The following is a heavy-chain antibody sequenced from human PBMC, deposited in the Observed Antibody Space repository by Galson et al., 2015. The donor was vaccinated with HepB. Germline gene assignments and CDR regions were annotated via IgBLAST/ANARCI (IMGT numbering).Heavy chain of an antibody. CDR2: INAGNGNT. J-gene: IGHJ3*02. D-gene: IGHD2-2*01. CDR3: AREYPRGKRAFDI. Sequence: SVKVSCKASGYTFTSYAMHWVRQAPGQRLEWMGWINAGNGNTKYSQKFQGRVTITRDTSASTAYMELSSLRSEDTAVYYCAREYPRGKRAFDIWGQGTMVTVSS. CDR1: GYTFTSYA. V-gene: IGHV1-3*01.